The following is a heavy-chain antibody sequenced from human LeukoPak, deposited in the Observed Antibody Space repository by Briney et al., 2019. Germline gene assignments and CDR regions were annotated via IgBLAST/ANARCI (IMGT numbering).Heavy chain of an antibody. Sequence: ASVKVSCKASGYTFNSYGISWVRQAPGQGLEWMGWISAYNGNTNYAQKLQGRVTMTTDTSTSTAYMELRSLRSDDTAVYYCARFSYDFWSGLPDYWGQGTLVTVSS. V-gene: IGHV1-18*01. CDR1: GYTFNSYG. CDR3: ARFSYDFWSGLPDY. D-gene: IGHD3-3*01. J-gene: IGHJ4*02. CDR2: ISAYNGNT.